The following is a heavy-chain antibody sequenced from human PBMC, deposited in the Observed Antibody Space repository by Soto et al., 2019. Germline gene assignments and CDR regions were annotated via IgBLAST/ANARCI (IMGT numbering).Heavy chain of an antibody. D-gene: IGHD6-13*01. CDR1: GFTFRNNG. J-gene: IGHJ4*02. CDR3: AREVIADYFDY. Sequence: PGGSLRLSCAASGFTFRNNGMDWVRQTPGKGLEWASGISGSGDYTYFADSVKGRFTISRDNSKNMLYLHMNNVRAEDTAVYFCAREVIADYFDYWGQGTLVTVSS. CDR2: ISGSGDYT. V-gene: IGHV3-23*01.